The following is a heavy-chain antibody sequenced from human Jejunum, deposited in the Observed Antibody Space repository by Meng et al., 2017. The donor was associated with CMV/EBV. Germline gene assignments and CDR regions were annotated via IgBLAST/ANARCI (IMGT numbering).Heavy chain of an antibody. J-gene: IGHJ4*02. CDR1: GYSFTSYW. D-gene: IGHD5-24*01. CDR2: INPSDSHT. CDR3: ARSYVYNYPSDY. V-gene: IGHV5-51*01. Sequence: KGDGYSFTSYWIGWVRQMPGKGLEWMGIINPSDSHTRYNPSFQGLVTISADRSISTAYLQWSSLKASDTAMYYCARSYVYNYPSDYWGQGTLVTVSS.